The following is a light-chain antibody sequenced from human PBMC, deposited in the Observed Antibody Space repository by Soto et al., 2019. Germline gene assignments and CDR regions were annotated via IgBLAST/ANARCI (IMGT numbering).Light chain of an antibody. V-gene: IGKV3-15*01. J-gene: IGKJ1*01. Sequence: ETVMTQSPATLSVSPGERATLSCRASQSIRSTLAWFQQKPGQAPRLLIYDASKRATGIPARFSGSGSGTEFTLTISSLQSEDFAVYFCHQDINLPWTFGQGTKVDIK. CDR2: DAS. CDR1: QSIRST. CDR3: HQDINLPWT.